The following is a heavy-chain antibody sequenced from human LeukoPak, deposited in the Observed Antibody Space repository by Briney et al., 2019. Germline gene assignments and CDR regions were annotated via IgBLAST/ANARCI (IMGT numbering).Heavy chain of an antibody. CDR2: ISSSGSTI. J-gene: IGHJ4*02. V-gene: IGHV3-11*04. D-gene: IGHD6-19*01. Sequence: PGGSLRLSCAASGFTFSNAWMSWIRQAPGKGLEWVSYISSSGSTIYYADSVKGRFTISRDNAKNSLYLQMNSLRAEDTAVYYCARDYGQWLVRFDYWGQGTLVTVSS. CDR3: ARDYGQWLVRFDY. CDR1: GFTFSNAW.